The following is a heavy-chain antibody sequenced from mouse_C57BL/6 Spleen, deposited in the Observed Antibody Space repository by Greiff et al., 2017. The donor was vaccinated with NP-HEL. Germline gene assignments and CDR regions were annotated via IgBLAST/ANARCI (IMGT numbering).Heavy chain of an antibody. CDR3: SRSPIITTVVAGAMDY. J-gene: IGHJ4*01. Sequence: VQLQQPGAELVKPGASVKLSCKASGYTFTSYWMHWVKQRPGRGLEWIGRIDPNSGGTKYNEKFKSKATLTVDKPSSTAYMQLSSLTSEDSAVYYCSRSPIITTVVAGAMDYWGHGTSVTVSS. CDR2: IDPNSGGT. CDR1: GYTFTSYW. D-gene: IGHD1-1*01. V-gene: IGHV1-72*01.